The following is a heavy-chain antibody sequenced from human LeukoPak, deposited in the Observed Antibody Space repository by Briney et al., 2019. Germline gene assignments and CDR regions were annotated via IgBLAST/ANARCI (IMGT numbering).Heavy chain of an antibody. CDR3: ARDFDRSGDYHHFDV. V-gene: IGHV4-31*03. CDR2: IYYSGST. J-gene: IGHJ4*02. Sequence: SETLSLTCTVSGGSISSGGYYWSWIRQHPGKGLEWIGYIYYSGSTYYNPSLKSRVTISVDTSKNQFSLKLSSVTAADTAVYYCARDFDRSGDYHHFDVWGQGTLVTVSS. D-gene: IGHD3-9*01. CDR1: GGSISSGGYY.